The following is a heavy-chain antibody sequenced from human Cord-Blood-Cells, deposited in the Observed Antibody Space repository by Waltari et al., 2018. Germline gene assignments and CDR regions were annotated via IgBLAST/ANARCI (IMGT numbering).Heavy chain of an antibody. J-gene: IGHJ6*03. V-gene: IGHV4-34*01. D-gene: IGHD2-2*02. CDR1: GGSFSGYY. Sequence: QVQLQQWGAGLLKPSETLSLTCAVYGGSFSGYYWSWIRPPPGKGREWIGEINHSGSTNYNPSLKSRVTISVDTSKNQFSLKLSSVTAADTAVYYCARGRGEKYCSSTSCYKALDYYYYYMDVWGKGTTVTVSS. CDR3: ARGRGEKYCSSTSCYKALDYYYYYMDV. CDR2: INHSGST.